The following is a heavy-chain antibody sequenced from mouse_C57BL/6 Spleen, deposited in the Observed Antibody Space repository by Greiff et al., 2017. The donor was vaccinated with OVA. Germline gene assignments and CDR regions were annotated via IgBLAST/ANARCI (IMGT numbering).Heavy chain of an antibody. D-gene: IGHD1-1*01. J-gene: IGHJ2*01. CDR2: IYPGDGDT. CDR3: ARTVVDYFDY. CDR1: GYAFSSSW. Sequence: VKLMESGPELVKPGASVKISCKASGYAFSSSWMNWVKQRPGQGLEWIGRIYPGDGDTNYNGKFKGKATLTADKSSSTAYMQLSSLTSEDSAVYFCARTVVDYFDYWGLGTTLTVSS. V-gene: IGHV1-82*01.